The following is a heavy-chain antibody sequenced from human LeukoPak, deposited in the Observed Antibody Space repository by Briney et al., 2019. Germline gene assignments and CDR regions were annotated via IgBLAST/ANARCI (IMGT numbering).Heavy chain of an antibody. Sequence: GASVKVSCKASGYTFTSYDINWVRQATGQGLEWMGWMNPNSGNTGYAQKFQGRVTMTRNTSISTAHMELSSLRSEDTAVYYCARSRSSSWYFYYYFYMDVWGKGTTVTVSS. J-gene: IGHJ6*03. CDR3: ARSRSSSWYFYYYFYMDV. V-gene: IGHV1-8*01. CDR2: MNPNSGNT. D-gene: IGHD6-13*01. CDR1: GYTFTSYD.